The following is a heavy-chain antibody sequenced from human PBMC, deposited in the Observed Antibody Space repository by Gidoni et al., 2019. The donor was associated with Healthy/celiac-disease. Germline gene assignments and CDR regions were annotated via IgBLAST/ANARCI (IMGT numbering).Heavy chain of an antibody. CDR2: IYYSGST. D-gene: IGHD6-13*01. J-gene: IGHJ4*02. V-gene: IGHV4-59*01. CDR1: GGSISSYY. Sequence: QVQLQESGPGLVKPSDTLSLTCPVSGGSISSYYWSWIRQPPGKGLEWIGYIYYSGSTNYNPSLKSRVTISVDTSKNQFSLKLSSVTAADTAVYYCARGIAEGFFDYWGQGTLVTVSS. CDR3: ARGIAEGFFDY.